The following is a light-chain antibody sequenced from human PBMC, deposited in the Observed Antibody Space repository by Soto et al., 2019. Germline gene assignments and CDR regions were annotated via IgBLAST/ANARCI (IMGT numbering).Light chain of an antibody. J-gene: IGKJ3*01. CDR2: GAS. V-gene: IGKV3-15*01. CDR3: QQYNNWPPPIT. Sequence: EIVMTQSPATLSVSPGERATLSCRASQSVSSNLAWYQQKPGQAPRLLIYGASTRATGIPARFSGSGSGTEFTLTISSLQSEDFAVYYCQQYNNWPPPITFGPGNKVDIK. CDR1: QSVSSN.